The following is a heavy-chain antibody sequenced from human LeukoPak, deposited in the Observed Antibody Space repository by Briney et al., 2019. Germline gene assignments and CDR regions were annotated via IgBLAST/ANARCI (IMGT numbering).Heavy chain of an antibody. CDR2: INPNSGGT. D-gene: IGHD3-10*01. J-gene: IGHJ4*02. CDR3: ARSPRRTVLLWFGD. CDR1: GYTFTGYY. Sequence: ASVKVSCKASGYTFTGYYMHWVRQAPGQGLEWMGRINPNSGGTNYAQEFQGRVTMTRDTSISTAYMELSRLRSDDTAVYYCARSPRRTVLLWFGDWGQGTLVTVSS. V-gene: IGHV1-2*06.